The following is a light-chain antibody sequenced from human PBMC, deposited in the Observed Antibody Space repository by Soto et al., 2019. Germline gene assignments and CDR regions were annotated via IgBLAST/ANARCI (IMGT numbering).Light chain of an antibody. J-gene: IGKJ4*01. V-gene: IGKV3-20*01. CDR2: DAS. Sequence: EIVLKQSPDTLSLSPGDRATLSCRPSQSVKNNYLAWYQQKPGQPPRFLIYDASSRATGIPDRFSGSGSGTDFTLTISRLEPEDFAVYYCQQYGSTPLTFGGGPKVDIK. CDR1: QSVKNNY. CDR3: QQYGSTPLT.